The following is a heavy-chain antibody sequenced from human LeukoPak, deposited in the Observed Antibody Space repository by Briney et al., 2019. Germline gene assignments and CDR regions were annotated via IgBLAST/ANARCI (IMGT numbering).Heavy chain of an antibody. CDR1: GGSISSSSYY. J-gene: IGHJ4*02. V-gene: IGHV4-39*02. D-gene: IGHD2-15*01. CDR3: AKEHSPYCSGEACYDYFDY. Sequence: KPSETLSLTCTVSGGSISSSSYYWGWIRQPPGKGLEWIGSIYYSGSTYYNPSLKSRVTISVDTSKNQFSLKLSSVTAADTAVYYCAKEHSPYCSGEACYDYFDYWGQGTLVTASS. CDR2: IYYSGST.